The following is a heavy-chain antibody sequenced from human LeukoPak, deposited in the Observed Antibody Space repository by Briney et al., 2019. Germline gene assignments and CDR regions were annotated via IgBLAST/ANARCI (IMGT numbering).Heavy chain of an antibody. CDR3: ARDHGSGSYPGYYYYVMDV. D-gene: IGHD1-26*01. J-gene: IGHJ6*02. V-gene: IGHV3-30-3*01. CDR2: ISYDGSSR. CDR1: GFTFSSYA. Sequence: GSLRLSCAASGFTFSSYAMHWVRQAPGKGLEWVALISYDGSSRYYADSVKGRFTISRDNSKNTLYLQMNSLRAEDTAVYYCARDHGSGSYPGYYYYVMDVWGQGTTVTASS.